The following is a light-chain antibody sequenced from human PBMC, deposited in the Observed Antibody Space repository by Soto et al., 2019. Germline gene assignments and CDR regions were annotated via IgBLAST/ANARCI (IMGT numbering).Light chain of an antibody. CDR2: DAS. CDR1: QSVNSN. J-gene: IGKJ4*01. CDR3: QQYNFWPPLT. Sequence: EIVMTQSPATLSVSPGERATLSCSASQSVNSNLAWYRQKPGQAPRLLISDASTRATGVPARFSGSGSGTECTLTISSLQSEDSGIYYCQQYNFWPPLTFGGGTKVEIK. V-gene: IGKV3-15*01.